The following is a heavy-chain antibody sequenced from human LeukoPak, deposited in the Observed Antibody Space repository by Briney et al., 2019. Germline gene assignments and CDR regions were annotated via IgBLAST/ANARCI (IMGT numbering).Heavy chain of an antibody. Sequence: SETLSLTCTVSGGSISSSSYYWGWIRHPPGKGLGWIGYIYYSGSTNYNPSLKSRVTISVDTSKNQFSLKLSSVTAADTAVYYCARVDLDGYNSFDYWGQGTLVTVSS. D-gene: IGHD5-24*01. J-gene: IGHJ4*02. CDR3: ARVDLDGYNSFDY. CDR1: GGSISSSSYY. CDR2: IYYSGST. V-gene: IGHV4-61*05.